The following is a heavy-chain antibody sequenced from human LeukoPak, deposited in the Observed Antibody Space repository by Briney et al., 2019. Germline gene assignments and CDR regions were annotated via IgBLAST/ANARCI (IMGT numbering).Heavy chain of an antibody. V-gene: IGHV1-18*01. CDR1: GYTFTSYG. J-gene: IGHJ6*02. D-gene: IGHD5-12*01. CDR2: ISAYSGNT. CDR3: ARGPLGYSGNYYYYYGMDV. Sequence: ASVKVSCKASGYTFTSYGISWVRQAPGQGLEWMGWISAYSGNTNYAQKLQGRVTMTTDTSTSTAYMELRSLRSDDTAVYYCARGPLGYSGNYYYYYGMDVWGQGTTVTVSS.